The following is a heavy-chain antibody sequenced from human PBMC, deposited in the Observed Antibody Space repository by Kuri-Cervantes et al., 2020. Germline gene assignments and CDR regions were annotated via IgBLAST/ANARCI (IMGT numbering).Heavy chain of an antibody. CDR1: GGSFSGYY. Sequence: SETLSLTCAVYGGSFSGYYWSWIRQPPGKGLEWIGYIYYSGSTNYNPSLKSRVTISVDTSKNQFSLKLSSVTAADTAVYYCARDDGMGATDYWGQGTLVTVSS. D-gene: IGHD1-26*01. V-gene: IGHV4-59*01. J-gene: IGHJ4*02. CDR2: IYYSGST. CDR3: ARDDGMGATDY.